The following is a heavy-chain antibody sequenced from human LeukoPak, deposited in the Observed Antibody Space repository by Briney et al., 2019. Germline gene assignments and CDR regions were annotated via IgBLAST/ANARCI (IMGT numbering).Heavy chain of an antibody. CDR1: GFTLSSYG. J-gene: IGHJ4*02. CDR3: ARDYWRSIDH. Sequence: GGSLRLSCAASGFTLSSYGMHWVRQAPGKGLEWVAVISNDGSNKYYADSVKGRFTISRDNTKNTLYLQMNSLRPDDTAVYYCARDYWRSIDHWGQGTLVTVSS. CDR2: ISNDGSNK. V-gene: IGHV3-30*03. D-gene: IGHD1-1*01.